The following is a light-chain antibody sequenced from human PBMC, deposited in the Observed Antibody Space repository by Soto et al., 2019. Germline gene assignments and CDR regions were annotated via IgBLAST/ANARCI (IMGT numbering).Light chain of an antibody. J-gene: IGKJ5*01. CDR3: QQYGGSPSIT. CDR2: GAS. Sequence: EIVLTQSPGTLSLSPGERATLSCRAIQSVSSSYLAWYQQKPGQAPRLLIYGASSRATGIPDRFSGSGSGTDFTLTISRLEPEDSAVYYCQQYGGSPSITFGQGTRLEIK. CDR1: QSVSSSY. V-gene: IGKV3-20*01.